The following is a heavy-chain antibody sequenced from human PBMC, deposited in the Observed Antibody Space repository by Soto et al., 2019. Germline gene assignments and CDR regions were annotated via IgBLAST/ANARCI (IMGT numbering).Heavy chain of an antibody. CDR1: GFTFSNSW. J-gene: IGHJ4*02. Sequence: HPXGSLRLSCAASGFTFSNSWMHGVRQVAGKGLEWVSRINADGTSTSYADSVKGRFTISRDNAKNTLYLHVNSLRAEDTAVYYCVKVLARGVGVPRFYFDSWGQGALVTVSS. CDR3: VKVLARGVGVPRFYFDS. CDR2: INADGTST. D-gene: IGHD2-2*01. V-gene: IGHV3-74*01.